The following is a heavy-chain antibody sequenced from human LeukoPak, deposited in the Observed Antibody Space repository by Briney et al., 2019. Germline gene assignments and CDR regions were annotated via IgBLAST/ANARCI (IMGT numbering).Heavy chain of an antibody. D-gene: IGHD3-10*01. CDR2: ISYDGSNK. V-gene: IGHV3-30-3*01. CDR3: ARDGTRGAFDI. Sequence: GGSLRLSCEASGFTFSSYAMHWVRQAPGKGLEWVAVISYDGSNKYYADSVEGRFTISRDNSKNTLYLQMNSLRAEDTAVYYCARDGTRGAFDIWGQGTMVTVSS. CDR1: GFTFSSYA. J-gene: IGHJ3*02.